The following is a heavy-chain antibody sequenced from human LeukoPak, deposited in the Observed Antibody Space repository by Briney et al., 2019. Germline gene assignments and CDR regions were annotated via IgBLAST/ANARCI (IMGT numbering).Heavy chain of an antibody. CDR1: GGSISSY. D-gene: IGHD2-15*01. CDR3: ARQAYCSGGSCWGFGY. CDR2: IYYSGST. Sequence: SETLSLTCTVSGGSISSYWSWIRQPPGKGLEWIGYIYYSGSTNYNPSLKSRVTISVDTSKNQFSLRLSSVTAADTAVYYCARQAYCSGGSCWGFGYWGQGTLVTVSS. J-gene: IGHJ4*02. V-gene: IGHV4-59*08.